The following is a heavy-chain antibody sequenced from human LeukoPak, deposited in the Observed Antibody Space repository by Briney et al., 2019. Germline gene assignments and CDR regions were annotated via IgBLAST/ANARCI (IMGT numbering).Heavy chain of an antibody. CDR1: GYSFIGHY. V-gene: IGHV1-2*06. CDR3: ATITNLFFDGSGYSNVDS. Sequence: GASVKVSCKASGYSFIGHYIHWVRQAPGQGLEWMGRINPNSGGTNYAQRFQGRVTLTGDTSNSTAYMGLSWLRSDDTAVYYCATITNLFFDGSGYSNVDSWGQGTLVIVSS. J-gene: IGHJ4*02. CDR2: INPNSGGT. D-gene: IGHD3-22*01.